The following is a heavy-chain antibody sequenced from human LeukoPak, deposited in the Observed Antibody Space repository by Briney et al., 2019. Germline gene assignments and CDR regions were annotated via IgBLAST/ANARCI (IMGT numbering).Heavy chain of an antibody. CDR3: ATVVRLVVPAAHDAFDI. V-gene: IGHV3-30-3*01. D-gene: IGHD2-2*01. CDR1: GFTFSSYA. J-gene: IGHJ3*02. Sequence: PGRSLRLSCAASGFTFSSYAMHWVRQAPGKGLEWVAVISYDGNNKYYADSVEGRFTISRDNSKNTLYLQMNSLRAEDTAVYYCATVVRLVVPAAHDAFDIWGQGTMVTVSS. CDR2: ISYDGNNK.